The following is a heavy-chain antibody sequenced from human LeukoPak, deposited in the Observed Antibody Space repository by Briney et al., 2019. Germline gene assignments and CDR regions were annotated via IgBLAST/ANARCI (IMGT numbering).Heavy chain of an antibody. Sequence: GGSLRLSCAASGFTFSSHSMNWVRQAPGKGLEWVSYISSSSSTIYYADSVKGRFTISRDNSRNTVYVQMNSLTPEDTAVYYCVKGLDYSSSQMDSWGQGTLVTVSS. D-gene: IGHD6-6*01. J-gene: IGHJ4*02. CDR3: VKGLDYSSSQMDS. V-gene: IGHV3-48*01. CDR1: GFTFSSHS. CDR2: ISSSSSTI.